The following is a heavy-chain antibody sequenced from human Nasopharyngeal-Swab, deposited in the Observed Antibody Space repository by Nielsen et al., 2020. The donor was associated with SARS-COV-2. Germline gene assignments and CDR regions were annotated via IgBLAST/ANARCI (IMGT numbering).Heavy chain of an antibody. Sequence: RQGPGKGLEWIGEINHSGSTNYNPSLKRRVTISVDTSKNQFSLKLSSVTAADTAVYYCATSIAARPGSDFDYWGQGTLVTVSS. J-gene: IGHJ4*02. D-gene: IGHD6-6*01. V-gene: IGHV4-34*01. CDR2: INHSGST. CDR3: ATSIAARPGSDFDY.